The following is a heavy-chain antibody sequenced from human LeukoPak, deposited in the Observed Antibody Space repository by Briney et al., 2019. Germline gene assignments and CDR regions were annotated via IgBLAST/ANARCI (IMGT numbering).Heavy chain of an antibody. Sequence: PSETLSLTCTVSGYSISSGYYWGWIRQPPGKGLEWIGSIYHSGITYYNPSLKSRVTISVDTSKNQFSLKLSSVTAADTAVYYCASTHDPLDYWGQGTLVTVSS. J-gene: IGHJ4*02. V-gene: IGHV4-38-2*02. CDR1: GYSISSGYY. D-gene: IGHD3-3*01. CDR3: ASTHDPLDY. CDR2: IYHSGIT.